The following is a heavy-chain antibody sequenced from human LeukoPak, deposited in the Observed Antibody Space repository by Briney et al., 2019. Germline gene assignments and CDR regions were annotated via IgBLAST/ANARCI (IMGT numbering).Heavy chain of an antibody. CDR2: INPNIGGT. D-gene: IGHD2-15*01. Sequence: ASVKVSCKASGYTFTGYYMHWVRQAPGQGLEWMGRINPNIGGTNYAHKFQGRVTMTRDTSISTAYMELSRLRSDDTAVYYCARARGGGSNPNLNDYWGQGTLVTLSS. J-gene: IGHJ4*02. CDR1: GYTFTGYY. V-gene: IGHV1-2*06. CDR3: ARARGGGSNPNLNDY.